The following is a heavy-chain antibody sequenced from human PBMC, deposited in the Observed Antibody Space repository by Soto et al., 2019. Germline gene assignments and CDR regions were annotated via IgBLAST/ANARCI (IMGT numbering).Heavy chain of an antibody. Sequence: ASVQVSCKASGYTFTSYAVHWVRQAPGQRLEWMGWINAGNGNTKYSQKFQGRVTLTTDTSTTTAYMELRSLRSDDTAVYFCARGGYYDSSGSRNYHYYGMNVWGQGTTVTVSS. CDR3: ARGGYYDSSGSRNYHYYGMNV. D-gene: IGHD3-22*01. CDR2: INAGNGNT. CDR1: GYTFTSYA. V-gene: IGHV1-3*01. J-gene: IGHJ6*02.